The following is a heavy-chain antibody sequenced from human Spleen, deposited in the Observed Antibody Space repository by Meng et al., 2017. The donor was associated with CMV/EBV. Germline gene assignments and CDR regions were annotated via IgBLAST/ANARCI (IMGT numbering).Heavy chain of an antibody. V-gene: IGHV4-61*01. D-gene: IGHD4-11*01. CDR3: ARATTTLTPYFDF. J-gene: IGHJ4*02. CDR1: GGSVYSGSYY. Sequence: VSGGSVYSGSYYWSWIRQPPGKGLEWIGYISYSGTTNYNPSLKSRVTISVDTSKNQFPLKLSSVTAADTAVYYCARATTTLTPYFDFWGQGTLVTVSS. CDR2: ISYSGTT.